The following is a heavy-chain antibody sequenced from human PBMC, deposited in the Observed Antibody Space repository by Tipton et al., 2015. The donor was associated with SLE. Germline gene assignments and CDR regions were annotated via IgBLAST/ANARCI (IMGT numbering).Heavy chain of an antibody. CDR1: GVSFSDYS. CDR2: FYYGGST. CDR3: ARGGEAAAGYSWFVP. J-gene: IGHJ5*02. V-gene: IGHV4-59*01. D-gene: IGHD6-13*01. Sequence: TLSLTCTVSGVSFSDYSWSWVRQPPGKGLEWIGNFYYGGSTNYNPSLMSRVTISVDTSKKQFSLKLTSVTAADTASYYCARGGEAAAGYSWFVPWRQGSLVPVSS.